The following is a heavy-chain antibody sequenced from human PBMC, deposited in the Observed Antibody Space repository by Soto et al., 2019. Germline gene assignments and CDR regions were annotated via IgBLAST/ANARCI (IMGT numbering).Heavy chain of an antibody. CDR1: GGSISSGGYY. J-gene: IGHJ5*02. Sequence: PSETLSLTCTVSGGSISSGGYYWSWIRQHPGKGLEWIGYIYYSGSTYYNPSLKSRVTISVDTSKNQFSLKLSSVTAADTAVYYCARDLGYCSSTSCSDSYNWFDPWGQGTLV. D-gene: IGHD2-2*01. V-gene: IGHV4-31*03. CDR2: IYYSGST. CDR3: ARDLGYCSSTSCSDSYNWFDP.